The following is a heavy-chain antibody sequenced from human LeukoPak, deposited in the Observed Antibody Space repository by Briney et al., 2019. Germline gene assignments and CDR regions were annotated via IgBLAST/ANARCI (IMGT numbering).Heavy chain of an antibody. CDR2: ISSSSSYI. CDR1: GFTFSSYS. J-gene: IGHJ4*02. CDR3: ARDLLYSGSYWLLDY. V-gene: IGHV3-21*01. Sequence: GGSLRLSCAASGFTFSSYSMNWVRQAPGKGLEWVSSISSSSSYIYYADSVKSRFTISRDNAKNSLYLQMNSLRAEDTAVYYCARDLLYSGSYWLLDYWGQGTLVTVSS. D-gene: IGHD1-26*01.